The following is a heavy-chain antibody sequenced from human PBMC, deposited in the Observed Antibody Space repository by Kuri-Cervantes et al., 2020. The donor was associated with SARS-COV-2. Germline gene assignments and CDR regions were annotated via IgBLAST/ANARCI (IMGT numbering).Heavy chain of an antibody. CDR1: GGSLTNYY. D-gene: IGHD2-21*01. V-gene: IGHV4-59*12. CDR3: ARDLWGGDY. Sequence: LRLSCTVSGGSLTNYYWTWIRQTPGKGLEWIGYIYYSGTTESNPSLKSRVTMSVDASKNQFSLRLNSVTAADTAIYCCARDLWGGDYWGQGILVTVSS. CDR2: IYYSGTT. J-gene: IGHJ4*02.